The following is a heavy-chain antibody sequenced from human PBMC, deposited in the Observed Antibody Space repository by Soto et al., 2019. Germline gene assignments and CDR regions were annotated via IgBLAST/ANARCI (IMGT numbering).Heavy chain of an antibody. D-gene: IGHD6-6*01. J-gene: IGHJ4*02. CDR1: GGSISRYY. Sequence: PSETLSLTCTVSGGSISRYYWSWIRQPPGKGLEWIGYIYYTGSTNYNPSFKSRVTISVDTSKNKFSLKLSSVTAADTAVYYCASGSSSSEWDYWGQGTLVTVSS. CDR2: IYYTGST. CDR3: ASGSSSSEWDY. V-gene: IGHV4-59*01.